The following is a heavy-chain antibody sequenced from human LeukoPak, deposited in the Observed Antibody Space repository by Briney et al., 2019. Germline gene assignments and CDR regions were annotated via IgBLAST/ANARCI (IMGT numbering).Heavy chain of an antibody. Sequence: PGGSLRLSCAASGFIFSIYGMHWVRQSPGKGLEWVAVIWNDGSHKYYADSVKGRFTISRDNSKNTLFLQMNSLRAGDTAVYYCARASGSYDYWGQGTLVTVSS. J-gene: IGHJ4*02. CDR3: ARASGSYDY. V-gene: IGHV3-33*01. D-gene: IGHD1-26*01. CDR1: GFIFSIYG. CDR2: IWNDGSHK.